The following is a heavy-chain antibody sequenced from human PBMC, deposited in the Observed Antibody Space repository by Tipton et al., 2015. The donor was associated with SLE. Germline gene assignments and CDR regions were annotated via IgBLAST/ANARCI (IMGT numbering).Heavy chain of an antibody. D-gene: IGHD3-10*01. CDR3: ARTSDGSGSPYYYDS. V-gene: IGHV4-31*02. CDR2: IYYSGRT. J-gene: IGHJ4*02. CDR1: GGSISRAGYY. Sequence: LRLSCTVSGGSISRAGYYWSWIRLHPVKGLEWMGYIYYSGRTYYNPSLESRVTISVDTSKNQFSLKLSSVTAADTAVYYCARTSDGSGSPYYYDSWGEGALVSASS.